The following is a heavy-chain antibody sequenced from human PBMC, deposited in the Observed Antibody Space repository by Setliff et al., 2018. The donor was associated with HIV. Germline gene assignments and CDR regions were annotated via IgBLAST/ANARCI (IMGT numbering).Heavy chain of an antibody. CDR1: GYTFTNYA. CDR2: IIPIFGTV. V-gene: IGHV1-69*13. CDR3: ATAQRDYYDRGRRNHYYIDV. Sequence: SVKVSCKPSGYTFTNYAISWVRQAPGQGLEWMGGIIPIFGTVRYAQKFQGRVTITADESMSTAYMELSSLRSEDTAVYYCATAQRDYYDRGRRNHYYIDVWGKGATVTVSS. J-gene: IGHJ6*03. D-gene: IGHD3-22*01.